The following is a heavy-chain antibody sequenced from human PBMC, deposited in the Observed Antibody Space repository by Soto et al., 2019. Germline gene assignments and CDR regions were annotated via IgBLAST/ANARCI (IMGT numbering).Heavy chain of an antibody. CDR2: INPSGGST. J-gene: IGHJ4*02. CDR1: GYTFTRYD. D-gene: IGHD1-1*01. CDR3: ARESGNWNDGEGDY. Sequence: ASVKVSCKASGYTFTRYDIDWVRQAPGQGLEWMGIINPSGGSTSYAQKFQGRVTMTRDTSTSTVYMELSSLRSEDTAVYYCARESGNWNDGEGDYWGQGTLVTVSS. V-gene: IGHV1-46*03.